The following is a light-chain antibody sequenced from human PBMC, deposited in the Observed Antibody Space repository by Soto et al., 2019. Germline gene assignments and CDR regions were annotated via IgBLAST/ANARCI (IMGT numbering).Light chain of an antibody. Sequence: QSVLTQPASVSGSPGQSITMSCTGTSSDVGSYNLVSWYQQHPGKAPKVMIYEVSKRPSGVSNRFSGSKFGNTASLTISGLQADDEADYYCCSYAGSSTYVFGTGTKLIVL. V-gene: IGLV2-23*02. CDR2: EVS. CDR3: CSYAGSSTYV. J-gene: IGLJ1*01. CDR1: SSDVGSYNL.